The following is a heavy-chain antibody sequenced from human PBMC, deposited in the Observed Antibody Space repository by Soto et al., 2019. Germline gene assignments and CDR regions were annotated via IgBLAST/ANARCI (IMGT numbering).Heavy chain of an antibody. D-gene: IGHD2-21*02. CDR1: GYTFTSYA. V-gene: IGHV1-3*01. J-gene: IGHJ4*02. Sequence: ASVKVSCKASGYTFTSYAIHWVRQAPGQRLEWMGWINAGNGNTNYAQKLQGRVTMTTDTSASTVYMELRSLRSDDTAVYYCARKSGRNCGGDCYSDYWGQGTLVTVSS. CDR2: INAGNGNT. CDR3: ARKSGRNCGGDCYSDY.